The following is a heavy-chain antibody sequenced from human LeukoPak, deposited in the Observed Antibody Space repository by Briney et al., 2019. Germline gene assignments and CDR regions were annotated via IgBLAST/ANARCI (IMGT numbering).Heavy chain of an antibody. V-gene: IGHV1-2*02. CDR2: IDPNSGAA. J-gene: IGHJ5*02. Sequence: ASVKVSCKASGYTFTAYYMHWVRQAPGQGLEWMGWIDPNSGAADSAQKFQGRVTVTRDTSINTVYMELSRLTSDDTAVYYCARGRASLTAWFVPWGQGTLVTVSS. CDR1: GYTFTAYY. CDR3: ARGRASLTAWFVP. D-gene: IGHD1-20*01.